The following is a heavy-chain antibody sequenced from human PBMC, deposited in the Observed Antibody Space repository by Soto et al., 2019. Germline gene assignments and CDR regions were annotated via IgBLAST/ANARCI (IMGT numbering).Heavy chain of an antibody. D-gene: IGHD3-9*01. V-gene: IGHV4-34*01. CDR3: ARSXVYYFETSGSHQVALGY. CDR2: INQSGST. CDR1: GGSLSCHY. J-gene: IGHJ4*02. Sequence: SGTLSLTCTVNGGSLSCHYCSWIRQPPGKGLEWIGEINQSGSTNYNPTLKSRVIISLDTSKNQFFLRLSSVTAADTAMYYCARSXVYYFETSGSHQVALGYWGQGSLVTVSS.